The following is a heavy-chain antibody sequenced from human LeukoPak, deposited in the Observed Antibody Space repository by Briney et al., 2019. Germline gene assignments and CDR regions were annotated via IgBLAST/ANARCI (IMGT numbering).Heavy chain of an antibody. CDR1: GFTFNTYN. J-gene: IGHJ1*01. CDR2: ITGNSNYI. D-gene: IGHD4-17*01. Sequence: GGSLRLSCAASGFTFNTYNMNWVRQAPGKGLEWVSSITGNSNYIYYADSVKGRFTVSRDNAKNSLYPQMNSLTAEDTAVYFCARDDYGDYQGFQLWGQGTLVTVSS. V-gene: IGHV3-21*01. CDR3: ARDDYGDYQGFQL.